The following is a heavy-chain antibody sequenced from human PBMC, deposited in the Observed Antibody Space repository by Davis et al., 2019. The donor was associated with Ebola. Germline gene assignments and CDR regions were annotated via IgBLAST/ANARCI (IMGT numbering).Heavy chain of an antibody. V-gene: IGHV4-34*01. D-gene: IGHD3-3*01. CDR3: ARPDFWSGYYRRYDWFDP. J-gene: IGHJ5*02. CDR2: INHSGST. Sequence: SETLSLTCAVYGGSFSGYYWSWIRQPPGKGLEWIGEINHSGSTNYNPSLKSRVTISVATSKNQFSLKLSSVTAADTAVYYCARPDFWSGYYRRYDWFDPWGQGTLVTVSS. CDR1: GGSFSGYY.